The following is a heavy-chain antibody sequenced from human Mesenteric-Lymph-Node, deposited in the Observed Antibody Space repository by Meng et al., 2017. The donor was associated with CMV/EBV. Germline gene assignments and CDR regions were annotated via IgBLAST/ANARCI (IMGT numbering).Heavy chain of an antibody. D-gene: IGHD3-3*01. J-gene: IGHJ6*02. CDR1: GYTFTGYY. CDR2: INPNSGGT. Sequence: ASVKVSCKASGYTFTGYYMHWVRQAPGQGLEWMGWINPNSGGTNYAQKFQGRVTMTRDTSTSTVYMDLSSLRSDDTAIYYCARDGRLLRSYFNYGMDVWGQGTTVTVSS. V-gene: IGHV1-2*02. CDR3: ARDGRLLRSYFNYGMDV.